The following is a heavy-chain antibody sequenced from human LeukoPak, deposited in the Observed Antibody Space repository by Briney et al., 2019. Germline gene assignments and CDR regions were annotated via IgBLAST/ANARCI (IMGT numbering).Heavy chain of an antibody. CDR2: IYYSGST. V-gene: IGHV4-59*08. CDR3: ARHGSIAVAPDY. J-gene: IGHJ4*02. CDR1: GGSISSYY. D-gene: IGHD6-19*01. Sequence: SETLSLTCTVSGGSISSYYWSWIRQPPGKGLEWIGYIYYSGSTKYNPSLKSRATLSVDTSKNQFSLKLSSVTAADTAMYYCARHGSIAVAPDYWGQGTLVTVSS.